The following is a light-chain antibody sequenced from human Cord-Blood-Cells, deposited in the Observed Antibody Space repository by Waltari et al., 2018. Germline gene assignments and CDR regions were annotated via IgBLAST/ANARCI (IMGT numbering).Light chain of an antibody. Sequence: EIVLTQSPGTLSLSPGERATLYCRASQSVSSSYLAWYQQNPGQAPRHLIYGASSRATGIPDRFSGSGSGTDFTLTISRLEPEDFAVYYCQQYGSSPLTFGGGTKVEIK. CDR2: GAS. V-gene: IGKV3-20*01. CDR3: QQYGSSPLT. J-gene: IGKJ4*01. CDR1: QSVSSSY.